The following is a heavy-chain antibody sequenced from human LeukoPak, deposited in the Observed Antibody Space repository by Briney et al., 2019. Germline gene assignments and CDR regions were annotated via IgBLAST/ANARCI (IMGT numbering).Heavy chain of an antibody. CDR2: INPSGGST. J-gene: IGHJ6*03. CDR3: ARNVAGSYYNYYYYMDV. D-gene: IGHD6-19*01. CDR1: GYTFTSYY. V-gene: IGHV1-46*01. Sequence: GASVKVSCKASGYTFTSYYMHWVRQAPGQGLEWMGIINPSGGSTSYAQKFQGRVTMTRDTSTSTVYMELSSLRSEDTAVYYCARNVAGSYYNYYYYMDVWGKGTTVTISS.